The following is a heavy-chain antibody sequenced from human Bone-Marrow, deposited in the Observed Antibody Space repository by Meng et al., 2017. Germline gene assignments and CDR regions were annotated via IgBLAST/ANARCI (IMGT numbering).Heavy chain of an antibody. D-gene: IGHD6-13*01. CDR2: INPKSGDT. CDR1: GYTFPDYW. CDR3: ARDEDISAAGKLFGDY. Sequence: QGRRWRVGVEGKKPGASVKVSCKASGYTFPDYWLHWVRRAPGQGLEWMGRINPKSGDTHYAQRFQGRVTMTGDTSISTAYMELSGLRSDDTAMYYCARDEDISAAGKLFGDYWGQGTLVTVSS. J-gene: IGHJ4*02. V-gene: IGHV1-2*06.